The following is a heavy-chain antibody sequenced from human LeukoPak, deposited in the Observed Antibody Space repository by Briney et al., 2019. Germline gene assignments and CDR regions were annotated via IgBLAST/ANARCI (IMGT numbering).Heavy chain of an antibody. Sequence: PSETLSLTCTVSGGSISSYYWSWIRQPAGKGLEWIGRIYTSGSTNYNPSLKSRVTMSVDTSKNQFSLKLSSVTAADTAVYYCAGYYGGNSPGGYYYYGMDVWGQGTTATVSS. D-gene: IGHD4-23*01. CDR2: IYTSGST. CDR3: AGYYGGNSPGGYYYYGMDV. J-gene: IGHJ6*02. CDR1: GGSISSYY. V-gene: IGHV4-4*07.